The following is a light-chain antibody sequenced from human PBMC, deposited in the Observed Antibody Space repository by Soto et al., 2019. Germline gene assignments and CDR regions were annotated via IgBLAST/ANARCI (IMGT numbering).Light chain of an antibody. CDR2: DAS. CDR3: QQYNTYPWT. Sequence: QMTQSPSTLSASVGDRVTITCRASEIVSTWLAWYQQKPGRAPKLLIYDASDLGTGVPSRFSGSGSGTEFTLTISSLQPDDFATYYCQQYNTYPWTFGQGTKMDIK. J-gene: IGKJ1*01. V-gene: IGKV1-5*01. CDR1: EIVSTW.